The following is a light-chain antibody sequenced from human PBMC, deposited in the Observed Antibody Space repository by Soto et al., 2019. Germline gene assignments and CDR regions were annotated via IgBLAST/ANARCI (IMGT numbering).Light chain of an antibody. CDR1: QSVSSN. J-gene: IGKJ1*01. CDR2: GAF. V-gene: IGKV3-15*01. CDR3: QQYNDWPLT. Sequence: DILMTQSPVTLSVSPGDRATLSCRASQSVSSNLAWYQQKPGQAPSLLIYGAFTRATGIPARFSGTGSGTEFTLTISSLQSEDFALYYCQQYNDWPLTFGQGTKVEI.